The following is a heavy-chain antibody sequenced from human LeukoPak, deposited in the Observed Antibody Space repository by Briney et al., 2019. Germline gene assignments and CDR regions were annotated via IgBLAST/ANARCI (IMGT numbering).Heavy chain of an antibody. J-gene: IGHJ4*02. CDR3: AKVYSTDWFIFEY. CDR2: IDPSGGNT. D-gene: IGHD6-19*01. Sequence: GGSLRLSCAASGITFRNYAMGWVRQTPGKGLEWVSAIDPSGGNTYYAGSVEGRFTISRDNSKNTLYRQMNSLRAEDTALYFCAKVYSTDWFIFEYWGQGTLVTVSS. CDR1: GITFRNYA. V-gene: IGHV3-23*01.